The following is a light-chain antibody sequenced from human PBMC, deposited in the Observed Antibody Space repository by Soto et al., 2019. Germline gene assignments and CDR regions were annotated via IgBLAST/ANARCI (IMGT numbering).Light chain of an antibody. J-gene: IGKJ2*01. Sequence: EIVMTQSPATLSLSPGERATLSCRASQSVSSNFAWYQQKPGQAPRLLIYGAATRATGIAARFSGSGSGTEFSLTISSMQSEDFAVYYCQQYNNWLPYTFGQGTKLEIK. V-gene: IGKV3-15*01. CDR1: QSVSSN. CDR2: GAA. CDR3: QQYNNWLPYT.